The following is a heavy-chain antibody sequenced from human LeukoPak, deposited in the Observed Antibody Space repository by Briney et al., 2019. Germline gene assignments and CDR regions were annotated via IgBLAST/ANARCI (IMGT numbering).Heavy chain of an antibody. Sequence: LRLSCAASGFTFSSSWMSWVRQAPGKGLEWVANIKQDGSEKYYVDSVKGRFTISRDNAMNSLSLQMNSLRAEDTAVYYCAELGITMIGGVWGKGTTVTISS. CDR1: GFTFSSSW. D-gene: IGHD3-10*02. V-gene: IGHV3-7*01. CDR2: IKQDGSEK. J-gene: IGHJ6*04. CDR3: AELGITMIGGV.